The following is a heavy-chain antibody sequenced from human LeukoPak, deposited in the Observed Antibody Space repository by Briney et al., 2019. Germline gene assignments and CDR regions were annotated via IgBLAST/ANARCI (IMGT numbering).Heavy chain of an antibody. D-gene: IGHD3-22*01. CDR1: VGPISSSSGN. CDR3: ARGNYYDSSGYPYYYYYIDV. CDR2: IYYSGST. J-gene: IGHJ6*03. V-gene: IGHV4-39*07. Sequence: SEALSLTCTVAVGPISSSSGNWVWLRQPPGTGLEWLGSIYYSGSTYYNPSLKSRVTISVDTSKNQFSLKLSSVTAADTAVYYCARGNYYDSSGYPYYYYYIDVWGKGTTVTVSS.